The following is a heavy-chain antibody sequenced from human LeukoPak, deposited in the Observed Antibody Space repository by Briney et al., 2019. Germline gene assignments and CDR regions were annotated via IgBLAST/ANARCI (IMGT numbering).Heavy chain of an antibody. V-gene: IGHV4-39*07. CDR2: IYYSGST. J-gene: IGHJ6*02. CDR1: GGSISSNSYY. Sequence: PSETLSLTCTVSGGSISSNSYYWGWIRQPPGKGLEWIGSIYYSGSTYYNPSLKSRVTISVDTSRSRFSLKLNSATAADTAVYYCARGFLGLNGGVWGQGTTVTVSS. CDR3: ARGFLGLNGGV. D-gene: IGHD1-26*01.